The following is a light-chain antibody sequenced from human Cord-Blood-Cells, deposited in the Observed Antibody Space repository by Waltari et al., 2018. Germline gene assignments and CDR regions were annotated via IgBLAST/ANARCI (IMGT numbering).Light chain of an antibody. CDR3: SSYTSSSTVV. V-gene: IGLV2-14*01. CDR1: SSDVGGYNY. Sequence: QSALTQPASVSGSPGQSITISCTGTSSDVGGYNYVSWYQQHPGKAPTRMIYDVSNRPSGVSNRFSGSKSGNTASLTISGLQAEDEADYYCSSYTSSSTVVFGGGTKLTVL. J-gene: IGLJ2*01. CDR2: DVS.